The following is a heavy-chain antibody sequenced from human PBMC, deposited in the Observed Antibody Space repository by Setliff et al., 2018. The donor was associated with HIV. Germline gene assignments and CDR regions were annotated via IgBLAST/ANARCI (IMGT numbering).Heavy chain of an antibody. D-gene: IGHD1-1*01. CDR2: INHSGST. J-gene: IGHJ4*02. CDR3: ARERSLITNRRYFDS. CDR1: GGSFSSCY. Sequence: SETLSLTCAVYGGSFSSCYWSWIRQPPGKGLEWIGEINHSGSTNYNPSLKSRVTISVDTSKNQFSLKVSSVTAADTAVYYCARERSLITNRRYFDSWGQGTLVTVSS. V-gene: IGHV4-34*01.